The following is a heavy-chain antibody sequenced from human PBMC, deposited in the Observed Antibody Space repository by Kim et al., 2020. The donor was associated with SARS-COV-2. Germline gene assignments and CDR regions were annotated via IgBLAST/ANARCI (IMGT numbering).Heavy chain of an antibody. CDR1: GGSISSSNW. V-gene: IGHV4-4*02. D-gene: IGHD2-2*01. CDR2: IYHSGST. J-gene: IGHJ6*02. Sequence: SETLSLTCAVSGGSISSSNWWSWVRQPPGKGLEWIGEIYHSGSTNYNPSLKSRVTISVDKSKNQFSLKLSSVTAADTAVYYCARYCSSTSCFSFVGGLYYGMDVWGQGTTVTVSS. CDR3: ARYCSSTSCFSFVGGLYYGMDV.